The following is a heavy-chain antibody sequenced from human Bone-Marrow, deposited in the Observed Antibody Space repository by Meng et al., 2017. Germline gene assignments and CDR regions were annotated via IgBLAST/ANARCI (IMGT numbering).Heavy chain of an antibody. CDR1: GGSFSGYY. CDR3: ARDNRGDYYDGSGRGYFHH. J-gene: IGHJ1*01. D-gene: IGHD3-22*01. Sequence: GQRQEWGARLLKPSQTLPLTCAVYGGSFSGYYWSWIRQPPGKGLEWIGEINHSGSTNYNPSLKSRVTISVDTSKNQFSLKLSSVTAADTAVYYCARDNRGDYYDGSGRGYFHHWGQGALVTVSS. CDR2: INHSGST. V-gene: IGHV4-34*01.